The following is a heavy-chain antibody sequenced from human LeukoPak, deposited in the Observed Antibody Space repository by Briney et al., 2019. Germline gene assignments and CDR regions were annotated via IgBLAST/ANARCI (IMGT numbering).Heavy chain of an antibody. D-gene: IGHD1-26*01. J-gene: IGHJ3*02. CDR2: SHYSGSS. Sequence: SETLSLTCTVSGGSTTSFFWSWIRQPPGKGLEWIGYSHYSGSSNYSPSLKSRVTISLDTSKNQFSLKLSSVTAADTAVYYCARDTGIVGATTEPFDIWGQGTMVTVPS. CDR3: ARDTGIVGATTEPFDI. CDR1: GGSTTSFF. V-gene: IGHV4-59*01.